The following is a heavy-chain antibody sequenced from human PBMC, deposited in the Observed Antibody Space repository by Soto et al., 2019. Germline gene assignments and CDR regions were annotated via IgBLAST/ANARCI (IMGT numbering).Heavy chain of an antibody. D-gene: IGHD3-10*01. CDR1: GGSICGAGYS. CDR2: IDESGTI. Sequence: LSLTCAVSGGSICGAGYSWSWIRQPPGGGLDWIGYIDESGTILYNPSLKTRLTISLNWSDKQFSLTLNSVTAADTAVYYCARAQFYSGSGNYHNLMFDPWGQGTQVTVPQ. V-gene: IGHV4-30-2*01. J-gene: IGHJ5*02. CDR3: ARAQFYSGSGNYHNLMFDP.